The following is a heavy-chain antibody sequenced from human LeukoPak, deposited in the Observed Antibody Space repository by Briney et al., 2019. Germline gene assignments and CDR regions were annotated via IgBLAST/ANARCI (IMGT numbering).Heavy chain of an antibody. CDR2: INHSGST. J-gene: IGHJ4*02. Sequence: SETLSLTCAVYGGSFSGYYWSWIRQPPGKGLEWIGEINHSGSTNYNPSLKSRVTISVDTSKNQFSLKLSSVTAADTAVYYCASTVSYYLDYWGQGTLVTVSS. CDR1: GGSFSGYY. D-gene: IGHD4-17*01. V-gene: IGHV4-34*01. CDR3: ASTVSYYLDY.